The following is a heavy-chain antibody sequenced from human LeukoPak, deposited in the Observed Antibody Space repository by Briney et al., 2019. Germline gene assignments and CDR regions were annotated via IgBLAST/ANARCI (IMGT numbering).Heavy chain of an antibody. CDR2: INSDGSST. CDR1: RITLTSYW. CDR3: AKGVAVAGTEWFDP. V-gene: IGHV3-74*01. D-gene: IGHD6-19*01. Sequence: GRSLRLSSADSRITLTSYWMYSGPLIPGKGAVRVLRINSDGSSTSYADSVKGRFTISRDNAKNTLYLQMNSLRAEDTAVYYCAKGVAVAGTEWFDPWGQGTLVTVSS. J-gene: IGHJ5*02.